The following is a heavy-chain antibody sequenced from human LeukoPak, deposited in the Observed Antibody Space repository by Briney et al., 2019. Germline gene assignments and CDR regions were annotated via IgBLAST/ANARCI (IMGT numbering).Heavy chain of an antibody. J-gene: IGHJ4*02. V-gene: IGHV4-34*01. Sequence: SETLSLTCAVYGGSFSGYYWSWIRQPPGKGLEWIGEINHSGSTNYNPSLKSRVTISVDTSKNQFSLKLSSVTAADTAVYYCARGPRSDYWGQGTLGTVSS. CDR2: INHSGST. CDR3: ARGPRSDY. CDR1: GGSFSGYY.